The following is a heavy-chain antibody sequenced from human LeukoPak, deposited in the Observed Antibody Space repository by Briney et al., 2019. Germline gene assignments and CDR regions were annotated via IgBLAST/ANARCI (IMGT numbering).Heavy chain of an antibody. Sequence: PSETLSLTCTVSGGSISSYYWSWIRQPPGKGLEWIGYIYYSGSTNYNPSLKSRVTISVDTSKNQFSLKLSSVTAADTAVYYCARDTLRPLDYIWGGYRLSTGWFDPWGQGTLVTVSS. V-gene: IGHV4-59*01. CDR1: GGSISSYY. CDR3: ARDTLRPLDYIWGGYRLSTGWFDP. J-gene: IGHJ5*02. CDR2: IYYSGST. D-gene: IGHD3-16*02.